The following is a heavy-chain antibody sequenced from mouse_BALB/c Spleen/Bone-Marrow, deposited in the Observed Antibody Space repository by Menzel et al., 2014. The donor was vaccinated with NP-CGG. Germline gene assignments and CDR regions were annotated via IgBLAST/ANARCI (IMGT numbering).Heavy chain of an antibody. CDR3: ALNWDSAY. J-gene: IGHJ3*01. V-gene: IGHV5-6*02. CDR2: INNGGTYT. D-gene: IGHD4-1*02. CDR1: GFTFSSYG. Sequence: DVKLVESGGDLVKPGGSLKLSCAASGFTFSSYGMSWVRQTPDKGLEWVATINNGGTYTYYPDSVKGRFTISRDNAKNTLYLQMSSLKSEDTAMYYCALNWDSAYWGQGTLVTVSA.